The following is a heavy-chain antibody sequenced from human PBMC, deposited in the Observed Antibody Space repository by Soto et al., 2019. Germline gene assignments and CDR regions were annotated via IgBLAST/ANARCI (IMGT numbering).Heavy chain of an antibody. J-gene: IGHJ6*02. Sequence: SVKVSCKASGGTFSSYAISWARQAPGQGLEWMGGIIPIFGTANYAQKFQGRVTITADKSTSTAYMELSSLRSEDTDVYYCARLGSVDTAMAMSAEWPPSPNYYYYGMDVWGQGTTVTVSS. D-gene: IGHD5-18*01. CDR2: IIPIFGTA. CDR1: GGTFSSYA. CDR3: ARLGSVDTAMAMSAEWPPSPNYYYYGMDV. V-gene: IGHV1-69*06.